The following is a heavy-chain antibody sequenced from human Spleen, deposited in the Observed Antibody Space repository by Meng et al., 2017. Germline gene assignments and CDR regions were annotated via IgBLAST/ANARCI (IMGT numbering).Heavy chain of an antibody. CDR1: GGSISSGDW. Sequence: GSLRLSCAVSGGSISSGDWWSWVRQPPGKGLEWIGEIHHTGSTNYNPSFKSRVTILVDKSENLFSLRLTSVTAADTAVYYCASAGYYCLDYWGQGGLVPVSS. CDR2: IHHTGST. J-gene: IGHJ4*02. V-gene: IGHV4-4*02. CDR3: ASAGYYCLDY. D-gene: IGHD2/OR15-2a*01.